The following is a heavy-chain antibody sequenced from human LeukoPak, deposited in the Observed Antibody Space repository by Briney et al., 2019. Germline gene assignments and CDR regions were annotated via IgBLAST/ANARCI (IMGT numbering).Heavy chain of an antibody. D-gene: IGHD2-21*02. J-gene: IGHJ1*01. CDR1: GFTSSSYW. Sequence: PGGSLRLSCAASGFTSSSYWMTWVRQAPGKGLEWVANIKQDGSEKYYVDSVRGRFTISRDNAENSLYLQMNSLRAEDTAVYYCARGDHIVVVTSIEYFQHWGQGTLVTVSS. CDR2: IKQDGSEK. CDR3: ARGDHIVVVTSIEYFQH. V-gene: IGHV3-7*01.